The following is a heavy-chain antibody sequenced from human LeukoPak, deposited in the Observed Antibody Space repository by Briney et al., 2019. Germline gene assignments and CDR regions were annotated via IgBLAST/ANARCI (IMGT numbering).Heavy chain of an antibody. D-gene: IGHD3-3*01. CDR1: GFTSRNYW. CDR3: PRVSSLEYLFPEH. J-gene: IGHJ4*02. CDR2: ISSDGSTT. Sequence: GGSLRLSCAASGFTSRNYWMHWVRQAPGKGLVWVSRISSDGSTTTYADSVKGRFTISRDNAKNTLYLQMNSLRADDTAVYYCPRVSSLEYLFPEHWGQGTLVTVSS. V-gene: IGHV3-74*01.